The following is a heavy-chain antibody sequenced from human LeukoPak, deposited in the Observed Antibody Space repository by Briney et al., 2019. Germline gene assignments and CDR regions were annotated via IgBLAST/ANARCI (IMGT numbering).Heavy chain of an antibody. CDR1: GYTFTGYY. V-gene: IGHV1-2*02. Sequence: ASVKVSCKASGYTFTGYYMHWVRQAPGQGLEWMGWINPNSGGTNYAQKFQGRVTMTRDMSTSTVYMELSSLRSEDTAVYYCARDPRDVLRFLEWSSYKYYYYYYMDVWGKGTTVTVSS. J-gene: IGHJ6*03. CDR2: INPNSGGT. D-gene: IGHD3-3*01. CDR3: ARDPRDVLRFLEWSSYKYYYYYYMDV.